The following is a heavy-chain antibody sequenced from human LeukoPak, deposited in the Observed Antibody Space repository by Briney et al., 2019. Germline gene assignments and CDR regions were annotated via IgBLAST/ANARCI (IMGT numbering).Heavy chain of an antibody. CDR2: ISWDGDVT. Sequence: AGGSLRLSCAASGFTFDDYTMHWVRQGPGKRLEWVALISWDGDVTYYADSVKGRFTISRDNSRNSLYLQMNSLRTEDTALYYCTKDPAYSSSWFGYFDYWGQGTLVTVSS. D-gene: IGHD6-13*01. CDR3: TKDPAYSSSWFGYFDY. CDR1: GFTFDDYT. J-gene: IGHJ4*02. V-gene: IGHV3-43*01.